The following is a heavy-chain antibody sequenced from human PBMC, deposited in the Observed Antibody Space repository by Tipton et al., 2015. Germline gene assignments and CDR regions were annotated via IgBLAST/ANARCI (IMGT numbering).Heavy chain of an antibody. J-gene: IGHJ4*02. CDR1: GGFISNYF. CDR3: ARIYSNYVHDY. Sequence: TLSLTCSVSGGFISNYFWGWIRQPPGKGLEWIGSIYYSGSTYYNPSLKSRVTLSIDTSKNQFSLKLSSVTAADTAVYYCARIYSNYVHDYWGQGTLVTVSS. D-gene: IGHD4-11*01. V-gene: IGHV4-39*01. CDR2: IYYSGST.